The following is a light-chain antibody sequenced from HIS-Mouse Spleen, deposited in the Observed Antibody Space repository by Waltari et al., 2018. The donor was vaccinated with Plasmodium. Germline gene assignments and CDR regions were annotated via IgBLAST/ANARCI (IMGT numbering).Light chain of an antibody. Sequence: EIVLTQSPATLSLSPGERATLPCRASQSVSSYFAWYQQTPGEAPRLLIYDASHRATGSPARFSGSGSGTDFTLTISSLEPEDFAVYYCQQRSNWPRVLTFGGGTKVEIK. CDR1: QSVSSY. V-gene: IGKV3-11*01. CDR2: DAS. J-gene: IGKJ4*01. CDR3: QQRSNWPRVLT.